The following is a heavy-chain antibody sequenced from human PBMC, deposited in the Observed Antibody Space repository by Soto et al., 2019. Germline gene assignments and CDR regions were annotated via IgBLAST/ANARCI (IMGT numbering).Heavy chain of an antibody. V-gene: IGHV1-69*01. Sequence: RFQLGAEGRNPGSPLKFPSRPFEAPSASTLSTGWRKPPGKGLGGMGGTIPIFGTANYAQKFQGRVTITADESTSTAYMELSSLRSEDTAVYYCARGHFDWFPRVAGWYYYGMDVWGQGTTVTVSS. D-gene: IGHD3-9*01. CDR2: TIPIFGTA. CDR1: EAPSASTL. CDR3: ARGHFDWFPRVAGWYYYGMDV. J-gene: IGHJ6*02.